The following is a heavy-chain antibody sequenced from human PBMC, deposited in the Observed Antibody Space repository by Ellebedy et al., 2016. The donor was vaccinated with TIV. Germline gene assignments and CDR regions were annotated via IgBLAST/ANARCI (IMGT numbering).Heavy chain of an antibody. CDR3: ARDLSHIVVVVAALDY. V-gene: IGHV3-30-3*01. CDR1: GFTFSSYA. CDR2: ISYDGSNK. D-gene: IGHD2-15*01. J-gene: IGHJ4*02. Sequence: GESLKISCAASGFTFSSYAMHWVRQAPGKGLEWVAVISYDGSNKYYADSVKGRFTISRDNSKNTLYLQMNSLRAEDTAVYYCARDLSHIVVVVAALDYWGQGTLVTVPS.